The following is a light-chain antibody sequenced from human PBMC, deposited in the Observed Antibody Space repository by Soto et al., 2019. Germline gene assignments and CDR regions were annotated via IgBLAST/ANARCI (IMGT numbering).Light chain of an antibody. CDR3: QQYDTSTGFS. Sequence: EIVLTQSPGTLSLSPGERATLSCRASQTVDSSYSAWYQQKPGQAPRLLIYGASSRATGNPDRFSGSGSGTDFTLAISRLDPEDFAVYYCQQYDTSTGFSFGQGTKLEIK. V-gene: IGKV3-20*01. CDR1: QTVDSSY. CDR2: GAS. J-gene: IGKJ2*03.